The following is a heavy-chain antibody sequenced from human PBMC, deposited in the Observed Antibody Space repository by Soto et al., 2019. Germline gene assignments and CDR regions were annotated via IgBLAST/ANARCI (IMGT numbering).Heavy chain of an antibody. V-gene: IGHV1-69*01. J-gene: IGHJ6*02. D-gene: IGHD3-3*01. CDR2: IIPIFGTA. CDR1: GGTFSSYA. CDR3: ASNFWSGYSLGYYDGMDV. Sequence: QVQLVQSGAEVKKPGSSVKVSCKASGGTFSSYAISWVRQAPGQGLEWMGGIIPIFGTANYAQKFQGRVTITADESTSTAYMELSSLRSEDTAVYYCASNFWSGYSLGYYDGMDVWGQGTTVTVSS.